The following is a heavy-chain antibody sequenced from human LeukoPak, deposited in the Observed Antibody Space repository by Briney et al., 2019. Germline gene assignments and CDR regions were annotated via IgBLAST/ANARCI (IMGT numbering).Heavy chain of an antibody. V-gene: IGHV1-18*01. J-gene: IGHJ5*02. D-gene: IGHD6-13*01. Sequence: GASVKVSCKASGYTFTTNGISWVRQAPGQGLEWMGWISAYNGNTNYAQKLQGRVTMTTDTSTSTAYMELRSLRSDDTAVYYCARGYDPSLPAAGTSNWFDPWGQGTLVTVSS. CDR1: GYTFTTNG. CDR3: ARGYDPSLPAAGTSNWFDP. CDR2: ISAYNGNT.